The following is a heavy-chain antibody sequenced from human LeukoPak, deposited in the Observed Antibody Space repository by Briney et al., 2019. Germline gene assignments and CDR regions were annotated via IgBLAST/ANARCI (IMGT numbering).Heavy chain of an antibody. CDR2: INPHIGGI. CDR3: ARDVVFDRESYSLFDY. V-gene: IGHV1-2*02. J-gene: IGHJ4*02. Sequence: ASVKVSCRASGYTFTSYDINWVQQATGQGLEWMGWINPHIGGIKAAQKFQGRVTLTRDTSIRTAYMEISSLISDDTAVYFCARDVVFDRESYSLFDYWGQGTLVTVSS. CDR1: GYTFTSYD. D-gene: IGHD2-15*01.